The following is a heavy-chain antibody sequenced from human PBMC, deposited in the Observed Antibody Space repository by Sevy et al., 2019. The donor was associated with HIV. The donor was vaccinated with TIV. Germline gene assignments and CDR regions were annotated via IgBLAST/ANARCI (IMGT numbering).Heavy chain of an antibody. CDR3: ARAFRYYYDSSGYGYWFDP. D-gene: IGHD3-22*01. V-gene: IGHV3-48*02. Sequence: GGSLRLSCAASGFTFSSYSMNWVRQAPGKGLEWVSYISSSSSTIYYADSVKGRFTISRDNAKNSLYLQMNSLRDEDTAMYYCARAFRYYYDSSGYGYWFDPWGQGTLVTVSS. J-gene: IGHJ5*02. CDR2: ISSSSSTI. CDR1: GFTFSSYS.